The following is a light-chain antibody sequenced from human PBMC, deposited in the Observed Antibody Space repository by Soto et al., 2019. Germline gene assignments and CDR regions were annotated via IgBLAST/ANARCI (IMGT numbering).Light chain of an antibody. J-gene: IGKJ4*01. CDR2: GPS. V-gene: IGKV1-33*01. Sequence: DITMTQSPSSLSASVGDRVSITCQASQAIMSCLNGYQQKPGKAPKLLISGPSNLEPGVPSRFTGSGSETMFTLTISSLQPEDFATYYCQKYDDLPLTFGGGTHVE. CDR1: QAIMSC. CDR3: QKYDDLPLT.